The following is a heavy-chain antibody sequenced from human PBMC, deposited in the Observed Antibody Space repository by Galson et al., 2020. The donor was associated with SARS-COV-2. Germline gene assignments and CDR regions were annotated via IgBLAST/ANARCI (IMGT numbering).Heavy chain of an antibody. J-gene: IGHJ6*02. D-gene: IGHD2-15*01. CDR3: ARALLYCSGGSCYYYGMDV. CDR2: IYYSGST. CDR1: GGSISSYY. Sequence: SETLSLTCTVSGGSISSYYWSWIRQPPGKGLEWIGYIYYSGSTHYNPSLKSRVTISVDTSKNQFSLKLSSVTAADTAVYYCARALLYCSGGSCYYYGMDVWGQGPRSPSP. V-gene: IGHV4-59*01.